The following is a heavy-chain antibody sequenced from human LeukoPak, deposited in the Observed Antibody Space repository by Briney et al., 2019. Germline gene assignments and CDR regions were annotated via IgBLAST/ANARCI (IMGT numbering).Heavy chain of an antibody. CDR3: ARVGWFGELTRHPGGDS. CDR2: IKQDGSQK. D-gene: IGHD3-10*01. Sequence: GGSLRLSCAASGFTFSSYAMSWVRQAPGKGLEGVANIKQDGSQKNYVDYVKGRFTISRDKAKDSLYLQMSSLRAEDTAVYYCARVGWFGELTRHPGGDSWGQGTLVTVSS. J-gene: IGHJ4*02. CDR1: GFTFSSYA. V-gene: IGHV3-7*01.